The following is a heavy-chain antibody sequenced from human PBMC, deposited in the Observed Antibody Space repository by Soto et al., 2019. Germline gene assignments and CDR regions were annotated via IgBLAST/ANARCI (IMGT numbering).Heavy chain of an antibody. Sequence: GASVKVSCKVSGYTLTELSMHWVRQAPGKGLKWMGGFDPEDGETIYAQKFQGRVTMTEDTSTDTAYMELSSLRSEDTAVYYCATGASDGYCSGGSCYSDAFDIWGQGTMVTVSS. D-gene: IGHD2-15*01. CDR2: FDPEDGET. CDR1: GYTLTELS. V-gene: IGHV1-24*01. CDR3: ATGASDGYCSGGSCYSDAFDI. J-gene: IGHJ3*02.